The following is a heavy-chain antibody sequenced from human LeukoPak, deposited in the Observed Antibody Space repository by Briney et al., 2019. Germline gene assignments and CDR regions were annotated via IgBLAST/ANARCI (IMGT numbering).Heavy chain of an antibody. CDR2: IYSGGST. D-gene: IGHD6-6*01. CDR1: GFTVSSNY. Sequence: GGSLRLSCAASGFTVSSNYMSWVRQAPGKGLEWVSVIYSGGSTYYADSVKGRFTISRDNSKNTLYLQMNSLRAEDTAVYYCARDQYSSSSGVPHYGMDVWGQGTTVTVSS. CDR3: ARDQYSSSSGVPHYGMDV. J-gene: IGHJ6*02. V-gene: IGHV3-53*01.